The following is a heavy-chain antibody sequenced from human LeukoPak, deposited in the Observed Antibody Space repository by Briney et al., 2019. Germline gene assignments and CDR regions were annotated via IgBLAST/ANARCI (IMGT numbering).Heavy chain of an antibody. CDR1: GGSFSGYY. J-gene: IGHJ3*02. Sequence: SETLSLTCAVYGGSFSGYYWSWIRQPPGKGLEWIGEINHSGSTNYNPSLKSRVTISVDTSKNQFSLKLSSVTAADTAVYYCARREYQLLNAFDIWGQGTMVTVSS. V-gene: IGHV4-34*01. D-gene: IGHD2-2*01. CDR3: ARREYQLLNAFDI. CDR2: INHSGST.